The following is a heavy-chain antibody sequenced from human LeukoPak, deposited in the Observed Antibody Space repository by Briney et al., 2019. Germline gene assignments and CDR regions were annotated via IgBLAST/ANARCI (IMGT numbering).Heavy chain of an antibody. CDR3: ARPKTLGGYNYEFEF. CDR1: GYSFPNYW. CDR2: VYPATSDT. D-gene: IGHD5-18*01. V-gene: IGHV5-51*01. J-gene: IGHJ4*02. Sequence: GESLKISCKGSGYSFPNYWIGWVRQMPGKGLEWIGIVYPATSDTTYSPSFQGQVTISADKSSSTAYLQWSSLKASDTAIYYCARPKTLGGYNYEFEFWGQGTLVTVSS.